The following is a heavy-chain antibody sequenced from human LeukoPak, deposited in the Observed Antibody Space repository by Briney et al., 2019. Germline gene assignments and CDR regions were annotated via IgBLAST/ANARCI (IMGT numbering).Heavy chain of an antibody. Sequence: GGSLRLSCAASGFTFGTYGMNWVRQAPGKGLEWVSAVGISDATYYAGSVKGRFTISRDNSKNTLYLEMNSLRTDDTAVYYCAILPPSSGYYYGMDVWGQGTTVTVSS. J-gene: IGHJ6*02. D-gene: IGHD3-22*01. CDR2: VGISDAT. CDR3: AILPPSSGYYYGMDV. CDR1: GFTFGTYG. V-gene: IGHV3-23*01.